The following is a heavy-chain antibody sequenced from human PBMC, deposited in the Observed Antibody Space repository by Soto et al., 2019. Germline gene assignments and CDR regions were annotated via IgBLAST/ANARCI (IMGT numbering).Heavy chain of an antibody. V-gene: IGHV3-48*02. Sequence: GGSLRLSCAASGFTFSSYSINWVRQAPGKGLEWVSYISSSSSTIYYADSVKGRFTISRDNAKNSLYLQMNSLRDEDTAVYYCARDGRAAHTRYYYYHGMDVWGQGTTVTVSS. CDR1: GFTFSSYS. CDR2: ISSSSSTI. J-gene: IGHJ6*02. CDR3: ARDGRAAHTRYYYYHGMDV. D-gene: IGHD6-6*01.